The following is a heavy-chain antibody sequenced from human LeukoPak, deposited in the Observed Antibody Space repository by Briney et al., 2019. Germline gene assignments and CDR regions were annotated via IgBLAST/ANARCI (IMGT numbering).Heavy chain of an antibody. V-gene: IGHV1-46*01. CDR3: ARDDVVAGPFYYYGMDV. J-gene: IGHJ6*02. D-gene: IGHD5-12*01. Sequence: GASVKVSCKASGYTFTNYYMHWVRQAPGQGLEWMGIINPSDSSTNYAQRFQGRVTLTSDTSTSTVYMDLSSLRSEDTAVYFCARDDVVAGPFYYYGMDVWGQGTTVTVSS. CDR1: GYTFTNYY. CDR2: INPSDSST.